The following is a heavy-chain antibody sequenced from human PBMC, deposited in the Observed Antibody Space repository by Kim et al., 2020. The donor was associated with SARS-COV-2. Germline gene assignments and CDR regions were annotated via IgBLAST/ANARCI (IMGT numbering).Heavy chain of an antibody. D-gene: IGHD3-10*01. J-gene: IGHJ6*02. CDR1: GFTFSSYA. V-gene: IGHV3-23*01. Sequence: GGSLRLSCAASGFTFSSYAMSWVRQAPGKGLEWVSAISGSGGSTYYADSVKGRFTISRDNSKNTLYLQMNSLRAEDTAVYYCAKEESLFLWFGEPPFFFYGMDVWGQGTTVTVSS. CDR2: ISGSGGST. CDR3: AKEESLFLWFGEPPFFFYGMDV.